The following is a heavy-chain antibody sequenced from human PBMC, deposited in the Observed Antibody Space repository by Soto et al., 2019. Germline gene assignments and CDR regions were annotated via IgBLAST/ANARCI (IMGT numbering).Heavy chain of an antibody. D-gene: IGHD1-26*01. CDR3: ASRRSRGRALRFDP. CDR2: IYYSGST. Sequence: QVQLQESGPGLVKPSQTLSLTCTVSGGSISSGDYYWSWIRQPPGKGLVWIGYIYYSGSTYYNPSIKSRVITSVDTSKNQFSLKLSSVTAADTGVYDCASRRSRGRALRFDPWGQGTLVTVSS. V-gene: IGHV4-30-4*01. CDR1: GGSISSGDYY. J-gene: IGHJ5*02.